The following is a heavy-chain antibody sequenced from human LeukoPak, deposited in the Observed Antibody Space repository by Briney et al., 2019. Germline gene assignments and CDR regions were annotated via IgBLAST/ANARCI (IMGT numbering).Heavy chain of an antibody. D-gene: IGHD6-13*01. CDR2: IFPIFRTA. V-gene: IGHV1-69*05. CDR1: GGTFSSYA. J-gene: IGHJ3*02. CDR3: ARDRGERDSTWSLPAHGFDI. Sequence: GSSVKVSCKASGGTFSSYAISRVRQAPGQGLEWMGRIFPIFRTANYAQKFQGRVTVTTDESTSTAYMELSSLRPEDTAMYYCARDRGERDSTWSLPAHGFDIWGQGTMVTVSS.